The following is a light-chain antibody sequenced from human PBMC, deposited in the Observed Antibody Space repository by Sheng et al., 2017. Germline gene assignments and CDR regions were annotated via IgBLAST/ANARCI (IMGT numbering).Light chain of an antibody. Sequence: EIVMTQSPATLSVSPGERATLSCRASQSVSRNLAWYQQKPGQAPRLLIYVASTRATGIPARFSGSGSGTEFTLTISSLQPEDFATYYCQQLNSYPYTFGQGTKLEIK. CDR2: VAS. V-gene: IGKV3-15*01. CDR3: QQLNSYPYT. CDR1: QSVSRN. J-gene: IGKJ2*01.